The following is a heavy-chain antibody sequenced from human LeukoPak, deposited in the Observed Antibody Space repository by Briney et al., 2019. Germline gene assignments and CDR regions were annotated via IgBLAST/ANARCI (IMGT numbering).Heavy chain of an antibody. CDR2: INYDGSKE. Sequence: GGSLRLSCAASGFTFSRFGMHWARQAPGKGLEWVTFINYDGSKEYYADSVKGRFTISRDRSNNTLYLQMSSLRAEDTAVYYCAKDEVVPSYYYIDVWGKGTTVTVSS. D-gene: IGHD2-2*01. V-gene: IGHV3-30*02. J-gene: IGHJ6*03. CDR1: GFTFSRFG. CDR3: AKDEVVPSYYYIDV.